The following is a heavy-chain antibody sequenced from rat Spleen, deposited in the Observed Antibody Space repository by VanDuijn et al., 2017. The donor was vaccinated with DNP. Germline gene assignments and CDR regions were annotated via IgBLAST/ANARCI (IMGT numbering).Heavy chain of an antibody. J-gene: IGHJ2*01. CDR2: IIYDGSTT. CDR1: GLTFSDHN. Sequence: EVQLVESGGGLVQPGRSLKVSCAVSGLTFSDHNMAWVRQAPKKGLEWVATIIYDGSTTYYRDSVKGRFTISRDNAKSTLHLQMDSLRSEDTATYYCTRDETTIDYWGQGVMVTVSS. D-gene: IGHD1-10*01. V-gene: IGHV5-7*01. CDR3: TRDETTIDY.